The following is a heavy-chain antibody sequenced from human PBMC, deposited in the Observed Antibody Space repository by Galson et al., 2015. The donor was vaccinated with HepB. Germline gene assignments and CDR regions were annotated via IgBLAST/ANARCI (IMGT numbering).Heavy chain of an antibody. J-gene: IGHJ1*01. CDR2: IIPIFGTA. CDR1: GGTFSSYA. CDR3: ARAALEYSSSSLYFQH. V-gene: IGHV1-69*13. D-gene: IGHD6-6*01. Sequence: SVKVSCKASGGTFSSYAISWVRQAPGQGLEWMGGIIPIFGTANYAQKFQGRVTITADESTSTAYMELSSLRSEDTAVYYCARAALEYSSSSLYFQHWGQGTLVTVSS.